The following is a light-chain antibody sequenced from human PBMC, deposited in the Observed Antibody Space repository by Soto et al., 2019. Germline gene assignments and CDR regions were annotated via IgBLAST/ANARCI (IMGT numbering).Light chain of an antibody. CDR1: SSDVGGDNY. CDR2: EVT. J-gene: IGLJ2*01. V-gene: IGLV2-8*01. CDR3: SSYAVSNNVV. Sequence: QSALTQPPSASGSPGQSVTLSCTGTSSDVGGDNYVSWYQQHPGKAPRLMIYEVTKRPSGVPDRFSGSKSGNTASLTVSGLQAEDEADYYCSSYAVSNNVVFGGGTKVTVL.